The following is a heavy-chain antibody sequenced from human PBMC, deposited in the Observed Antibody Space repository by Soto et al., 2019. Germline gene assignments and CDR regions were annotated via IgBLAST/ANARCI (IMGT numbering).Heavy chain of an antibody. Sequence: GASVKVSCKASGYTFTGYYMHWVRQAPGQGLEWMGWINPNSGGTNYAQKFQGWVTISRDNAKNTLYLHMNSLRAEDTAVYYCVRDMQLWRLDSWGQGTLVTVSS. J-gene: IGHJ4*02. CDR1: GYTFTGYY. D-gene: IGHD2-21*01. CDR2: INPNSGGT. CDR3: VRDMQLWRLDS. V-gene: IGHV1-2*04.